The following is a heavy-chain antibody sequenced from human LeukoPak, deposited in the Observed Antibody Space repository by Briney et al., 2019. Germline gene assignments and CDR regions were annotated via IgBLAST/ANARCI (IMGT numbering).Heavy chain of an antibody. CDR3: ERIDYARFYS. Sequence: SETLSLTCTVSGGSIKSYNWNGIRQPPGRGLEWIGDIYYSGSTIYNPSLKSRVTISVDTSKNQFSLNLRSVTAADTAVYYCERIDYARFYSWGPGTLVTVSS. J-gene: IGHJ4*02. D-gene: IGHD3-16*01. CDR2: IYYSGST. CDR1: GGSIKSYN. V-gene: IGHV4-59*01.